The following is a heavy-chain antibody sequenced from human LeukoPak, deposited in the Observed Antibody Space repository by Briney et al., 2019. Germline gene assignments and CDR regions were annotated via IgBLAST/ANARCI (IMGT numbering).Heavy chain of an antibody. D-gene: IGHD3-10*01. Sequence: ASVKVSCKASGYTFTGYYMHWVRQAPGQGLEWMGWINPNSGGTNYAQKFQGRVTMTRDTSISTAYMELSRLRSDDTAVYYCARGRMVRGVIPRPLFDYWGQGTLVTVSS. CDR3: ARGRMVRGVIPRPLFDY. J-gene: IGHJ4*02. CDR2: INPNSGGT. V-gene: IGHV1-2*02. CDR1: GYTFTGYY.